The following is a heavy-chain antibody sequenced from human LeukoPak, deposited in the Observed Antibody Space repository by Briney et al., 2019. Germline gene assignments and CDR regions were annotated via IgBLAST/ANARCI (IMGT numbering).Heavy chain of an antibody. V-gene: IGHV1-46*01. CDR1: GYTFTSYY. CDR3: ARTISGPNYDC. D-gene: IGHD1-26*01. J-gene: IGHJ4*02. Sequence: GASVKVSCKASGYTFTSYYIHWVRPAPGQGREWMGIINPSGGSTNYAQKFQGRVTMTRDTTTNTVYMELSSLRSEDTAVYYCARTISGPNYDCWGQGTLVTVSS. CDR2: INPSGGST.